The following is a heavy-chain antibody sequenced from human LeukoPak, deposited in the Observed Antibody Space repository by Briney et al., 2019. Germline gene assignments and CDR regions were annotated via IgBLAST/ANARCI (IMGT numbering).Heavy chain of an antibody. CDR2: IIPIFGTA. V-gene: IGHV1-69*13. Sequence: SVKVSCKASGYTFTSYYMHWVRQAPGQGLEWMGGIIPIFGTANYAQKFQGRVTITADESTSTAYMELSSLRSEDTAVYYCARVPVYYDSSGYYLAEPDYWGQGTLVTVSS. D-gene: IGHD3-22*01. J-gene: IGHJ4*02. CDR1: GYTFTSYY. CDR3: ARVPVYYDSSGYYLAEPDY.